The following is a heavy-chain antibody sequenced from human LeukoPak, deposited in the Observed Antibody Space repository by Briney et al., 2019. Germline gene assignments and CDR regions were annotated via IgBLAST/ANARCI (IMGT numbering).Heavy chain of an antibody. V-gene: IGHV3-23*01. Sequence: GGSLRLSCVGSGFTFRSHAMSWVRQAPEKGLEFVSGIYENGGTTYYADSVKGRFSISRDNAKNTLYLQMNSLRAEDTAVYYCLRDLNWSLDQWGQGTLVTVSS. D-gene: IGHD1-20*01. CDR3: LRDLNWSLDQ. CDR1: GFTFRSHA. J-gene: IGHJ4*02. CDR2: IYENGGTT.